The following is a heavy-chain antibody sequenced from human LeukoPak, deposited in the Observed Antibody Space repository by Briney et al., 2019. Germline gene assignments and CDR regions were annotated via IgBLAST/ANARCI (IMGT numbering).Heavy chain of an antibody. D-gene: IGHD2-2*01. CDR3: ATAGSSTSLSDYSYMDV. J-gene: IGHJ6*03. V-gene: IGHV1-24*01. CDR1: GYTLTELS. Sequence: ASVKVSCKVSGYTLTELSMYWVRQAPGKGREWMGGFDPEDGETIYAQKFQGRVTITEDTSTDTAYMELSSLRSEDTAVYYCATAGSSTSLSDYSYMDVWGKGTTVTVSS. CDR2: FDPEDGET.